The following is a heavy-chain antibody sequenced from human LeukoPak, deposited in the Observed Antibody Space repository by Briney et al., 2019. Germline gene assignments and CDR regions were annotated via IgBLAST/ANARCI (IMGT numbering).Heavy chain of an antibody. J-gene: IGHJ3*01. V-gene: IGHV3-53*01. CDR3: ATKAVPRPRLYDAFDF. CDR2: IYSGGST. Sequence: PGGSLRLSCAASGFTVSSNYMTWVRQAPGKGLEWVSLIYSGGSTYYADSVKGRFTISRDNSKNTLYLQMNSLRADDTAVYYCATKAVPRPRLYDAFDFWGQGTVVTVSS. D-gene: IGHD2-15*01. CDR1: GFTVSSNY.